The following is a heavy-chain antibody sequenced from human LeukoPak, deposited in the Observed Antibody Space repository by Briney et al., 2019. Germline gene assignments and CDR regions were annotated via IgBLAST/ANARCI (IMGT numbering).Heavy chain of an antibody. V-gene: IGHV3-23*01. Sequence: PGGSLRLSCAASGFTFSSYAMYWVRQAPGKGLEWVSAIGGSAVSTYFADSVKGRFTISRDNSKNTLYLQMNSLRAEDTAVYYCAKQEVNSYGSSDYYPYYFDYWGQGTLVTVSS. CDR3: AKQEVNSYGSSDYYPYYFDY. D-gene: IGHD3-22*01. CDR2: IGGSAVST. J-gene: IGHJ4*02. CDR1: GFTFSSYA.